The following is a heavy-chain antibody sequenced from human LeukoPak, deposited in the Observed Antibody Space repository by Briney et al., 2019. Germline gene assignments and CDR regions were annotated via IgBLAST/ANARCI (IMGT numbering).Heavy chain of an antibody. V-gene: IGHV5-51*01. J-gene: IGHJ4*02. CDR3: AAVGGAAAVGGGFDY. CDR1: GYSFTSYW. Sequence: GESLKIPCKGSGYSFTSYWIGWVRQMPGKGLEWMGIIYPGDSDTRYSPSFQGQVTISADKYISTAYLQWSSLKASDTAMYYCAAVGGAAAVGGGFDYWGQGTLVTVSS. D-gene: IGHD6-13*01. CDR2: IYPGDSDT.